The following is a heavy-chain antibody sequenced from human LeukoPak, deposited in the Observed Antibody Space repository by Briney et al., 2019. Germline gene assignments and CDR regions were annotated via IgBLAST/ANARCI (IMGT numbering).Heavy chain of an antibody. J-gene: IGHJ3*02. CDR2: IRYDGSNK. CDR1: GFTFSSYG. D-gene: IGHD6-13*01. V-gene: IGHV3-30*02. Sequence: GGSLRLSCAASGFTFSSYGMHWVRQAPGKGLEWVAFIRYDGSNKYYADSVKGRFTISRDNSKNTLYLQMNSLRAEDTAVYYCAKERAAAAFLDAFDIWGQGTVVTVSS. CDR3: AKERAAAAFLDAFDI.